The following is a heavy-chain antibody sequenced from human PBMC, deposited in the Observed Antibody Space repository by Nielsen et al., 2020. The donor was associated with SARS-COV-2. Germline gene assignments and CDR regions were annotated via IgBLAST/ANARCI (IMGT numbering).Heavy chain of an antibody. CDR2: MSYDGSIK. CDR3: ARETLDHTSSFVDH. D-gene: IGHD3-10*01. CDR1: GFTISRYG. J-gene: IGHJ5*02. Sequence: GESLKISCEASGFTISRYGMHWVRQAPGKGLEWVTFMSYDGSIKYYADSVKGRFTVSRDNSKDTLHLQMNSLNSEDTAVYFCARETLDHTSSFVDHWGQGTLVTVSS. V-gene: IGHV3-30*03.